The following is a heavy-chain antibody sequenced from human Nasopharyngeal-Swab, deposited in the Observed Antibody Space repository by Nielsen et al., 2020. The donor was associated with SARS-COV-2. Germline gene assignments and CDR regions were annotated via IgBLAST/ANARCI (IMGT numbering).Heavy chain of an antibody. CDR2: ISSSSSYI. D-gene: IGHD3-3*01. V-gene: IGHV3-21*01. J-gene: IGHJ6*02. CDR3: ARDGLDYDFWSAYFMDV. Sequence: GGSLRLSCTASGFSFSTYNMNWVRQAPGKGLEWVSSISSSSSYIYYADSVKGRFTISRDNAKNSFSLQMNSLRAEDTAVYYCARDGLDYDFWSAYFMDVWGQGTTVTVSS. CDR1: GFSFSTYN.